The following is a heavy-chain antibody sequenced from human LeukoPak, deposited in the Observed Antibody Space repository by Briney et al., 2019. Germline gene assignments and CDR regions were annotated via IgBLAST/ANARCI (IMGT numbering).Heavy chain of an antibody. D-gene: IGHD3-10*01. Sequence: SVKVSCKASGGTFSRYAISWVRQAPGQGLEWMGGISPIFGTANYAQKFQNRVTITADESTSTAYMELSSLRSEDTAMYCCARFPVRFGELFVGDRNYFEYWGQGTLVTVSS. J-gene: IGHJ4*02. CDR1: GGTFSRYA. V-gene: IGHV1-69*13. CDR3: ARFPVRFGELFVGDRNYFEY. CDR2: ISPIFGTA.